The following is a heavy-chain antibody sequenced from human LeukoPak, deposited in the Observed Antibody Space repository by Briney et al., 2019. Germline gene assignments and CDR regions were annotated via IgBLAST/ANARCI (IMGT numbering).Heavy chain of an antibody. CDR2: IYTSGST. D-gene: IGHD3-10*01. V-gene: IGHV4-4*07. Sequence: PSETLSLTCTVSGGSISSYYWSWIRQPAGKGLEWIGRIYTSGSTYYNPSLKSRVTISVDTSKNQFSLKLSSVTAADTAVYYCARHRWGMVRGVISHYFDYWGQGTLVTVSS. CDR1: GGSISSYY. CDR3: ARHRWGMVRGVISHYFDY. J-gene: IGHJ4*02.